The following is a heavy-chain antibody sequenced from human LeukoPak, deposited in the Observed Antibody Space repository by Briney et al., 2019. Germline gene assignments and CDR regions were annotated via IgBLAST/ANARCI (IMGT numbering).Heavy chain of an antibody. Sequence: PGGSLRLSCAASGFTVSSNYISWVRQAPGKGLEWVSVIYSGGSTYYADSVKGRFTISRDNSKNTLYLQMNSLRAEDTAVYYCARDRIYDYVWGSYRHAFDYWGQGTLVTVSS. D-gene: IGHD3-16*02. CDR1: GFTVSSNY. V-gene: IGHV3-66*01. CDR2: IYSGGST. J-gene: IGHJ4*02. CDR3: ARDRIYDYVWGSYRHAFDY.